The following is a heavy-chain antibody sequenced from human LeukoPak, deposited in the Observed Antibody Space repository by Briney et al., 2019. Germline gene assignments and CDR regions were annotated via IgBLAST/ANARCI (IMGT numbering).Heavy chain of an antibody. Sequence: SETLSLTCTVSGGSISSYYWSWIRQPPGKGLEWIGYIYYSGSTNYNPSLKSRVTISVDTSKNQFSLKLSSVTAADTAVYYCARATTLTTVTTPHAFDIWGQGTMVTVSS. V-gene: IGHV4-59*01. CDR2: IYYSGST. CDR3: ARATTLTTVTTPHAFDI. D-gene: IGHD4-17*01. J-gene: IGHJ3*02. CDR1: GGSISSYY.